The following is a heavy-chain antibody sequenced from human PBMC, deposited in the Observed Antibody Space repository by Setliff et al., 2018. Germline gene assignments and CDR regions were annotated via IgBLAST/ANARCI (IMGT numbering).Heavy chain of an antibody. CDR3: TVYNTGSSKDHY. J-gene: IGHJ4*02. CDR1: GGSISSHY. V-gene: IGHV4-59*11. D-gene: IGHD2-8*02. CDR2: IYYSGST. Sequence: SETLSLTCTVSGGSISSHYWSWIRQPPGKGLEWIGSIYYSGSTNYNPSLKSRVTISVDTSKNQFSLKLSSVTAADTALYYCTVYNTGSSKDHYWGQGT.